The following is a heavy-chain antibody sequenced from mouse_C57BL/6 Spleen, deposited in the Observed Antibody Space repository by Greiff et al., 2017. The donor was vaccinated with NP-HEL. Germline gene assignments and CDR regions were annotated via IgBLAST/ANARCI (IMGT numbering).Heavy chain of an antibody. CDR3: ARDGYSAWFAY. CDR1: GYTFTSYW. Sequence: QVQLQQPGAELVKPGASVKLSCKASGYTFTSYWMHWVKQRPGQGLEWIGMIHPNSGNTNYNEKFKSKATLTVDKSSSTAYMQLSSLTSEDSAVYYCARDGYSAWFAYWGQGTLVTVSA. CDR2: IHPNSGNT. J-gene: IGHJ3*01. D-gene: IGHD2-3*01. V-gene: IGHV1-64*01.